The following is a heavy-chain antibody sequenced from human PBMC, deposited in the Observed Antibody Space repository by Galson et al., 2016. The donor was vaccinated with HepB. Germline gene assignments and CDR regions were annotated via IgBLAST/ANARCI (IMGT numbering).Heavy chain of an antibody. J-gene: IGHJ4*02. CDR2: IYVGGST. V-gene: IGHV3-53*01. CDR3: AGSGDYYYFDY. Sequence: SLRPSCAASGFTVSSNYMNWVRQAPGKGLEWVSIIYVGGSTYYADSVRGRFTISRDNSKNTLYLQMNSLRAEDTAVYYCAGSGDYYYFDYWGQGTLVTVSS. D-gene: IGHD7-27*01. CDR1: GFTVSSNY.